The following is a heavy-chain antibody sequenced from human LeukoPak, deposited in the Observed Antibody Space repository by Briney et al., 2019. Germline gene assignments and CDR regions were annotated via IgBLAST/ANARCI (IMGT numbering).Heavy chain of an antibody. D-gene: IGHD4-11*01. V-gene: IGHV4-31*11. CDR3: ARDAIDSNYFDF. J-gene: IGHJ4*02. CDR2: IHYSGST. Sequence: SETLSLTCAVYGGSFSGYYWSWIRQHPGKGLEWIGYIHYSGSTYYNPSLNSRVTVSVDRSANHFSLKVSSVTAADTAVYYCARDAIDSNYFDFWGQGTLVTVSS. CDR1: GGSFSGYY.